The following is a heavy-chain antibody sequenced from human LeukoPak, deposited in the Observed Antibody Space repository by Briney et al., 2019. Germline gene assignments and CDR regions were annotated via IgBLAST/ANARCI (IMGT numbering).Heavy chain of an antibody. CDR3: TPSLLLWFGEFRD. Sequence: GGTLRLSCAASGFTFSSYAMSWVRQAPGKGLEWVSAISGSGGSTYYADSVKGRFTISRDNSKNTLYLQMNSLRAEDTAVYYCTPSLLLWFGEFRDWGQGTLVTVSS. CDR2: ISGSGGST. CDR1: GFTFSSYA. V-gene: IGHV3-23*01. D-gene: IGHD3-10*01. J-gene: IGHJ4*02.